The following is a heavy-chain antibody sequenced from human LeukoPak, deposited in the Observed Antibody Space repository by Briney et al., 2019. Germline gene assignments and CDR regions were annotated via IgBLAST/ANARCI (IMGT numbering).Heavy chain of an antibody. CDR3: ARGRNIEMTTMSGGSDY. CDR2: LNPNSGDT. D-gene: IGHD5-24*01. CDR1: GYTFTGYY. Sequence: ASVKVSCKASGYTFTGYYMHWVRQAPGQGLEWMGWLNPNSGDTNYAQKFQGRVSMTRDSSISTAYMDLSDLTSDDTAVYSCARGRNIEMTTMSGGSDYWGQGTLVTVSS. V-gene: IGHV1-2*02. J-gene: IGHJ4*02.